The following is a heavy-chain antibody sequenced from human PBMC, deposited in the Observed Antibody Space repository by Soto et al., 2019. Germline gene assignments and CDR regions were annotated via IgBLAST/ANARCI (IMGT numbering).Heavy chain of an antibody. CDR2: ISTYNGNT. CDR1: GYTFTSYG. CDR3: ARGMVPGVGSDY. D-gene: IGHD3-10*01. J-gene: IGHJ4*02. V-gene: IGHV1-18*01. Sequence: QVQLVQSGAEVKKPGASVKVSCKASGYTFTSYGISWVRQAPGQGLEWMGWISTYNGNTKYAQKLQGRVTMTTDTATRTAYMELRRLSSADTAVFCCARGMVPGVGSDYWGQGTLVTVSS.